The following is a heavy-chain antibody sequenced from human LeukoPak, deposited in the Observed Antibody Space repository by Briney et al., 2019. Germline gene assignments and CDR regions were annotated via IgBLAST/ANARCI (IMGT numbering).Heavy chain of an antibody. V-gene: IGHV3-33*01. CDR2: IWYDGSDK. Sequence: GGSLRLSCAASGFTFSSYGMHWVRQAPGKGLEWVAVIWYDGSDKYYADSVKGRFTISRDNSRSTLYLQMSSLRAEDTAVYYCARTNLFVDTAVNDGFDVWGQGTMVIVSS. D-gene: IGHD5-18*01. CDR3: ARTNLFVDTAVNDGFDV. CDR1: GFTFSSYG. J-gene: IGHJ3*01.